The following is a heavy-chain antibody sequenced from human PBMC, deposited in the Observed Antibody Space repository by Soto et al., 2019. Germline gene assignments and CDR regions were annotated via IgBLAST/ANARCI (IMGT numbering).Heavy chain of an antibody. V-gene: IGHV5-10-1*01. Sequence: GESMKISCKGSGYSFTSYWISWVRQMPGKGLEWMGRIDPSDSYTNYSPSFQGHVTISADKSISTPYLQWSSLKASDTAMYYCARGFIAAAGTSGMDVWGQGKTVTVSS. CDR1: GYSFTSYW. J-gene: IGHJ6*02. CDR3: ARGFIAAAGTSGMDV. CDR2: IDPSDSYT. D-gene: IGHD6-13*01.